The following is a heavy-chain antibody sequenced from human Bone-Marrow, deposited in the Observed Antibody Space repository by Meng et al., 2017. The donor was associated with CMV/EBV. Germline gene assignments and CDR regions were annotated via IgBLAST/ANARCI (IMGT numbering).Heavy chain of an antibody. Sequence: ASVKVSCKASGYTFNYFGISWVRQAPGQGPEWLGWISAYNGDTNYAQKFQGRVTMTTDTSTSTAYMELRRQRSDDTAVYYCARGSRITIFGVVLRALRNWFDPWGQGTLVTVPS. J-gene: IGHJ5*02. CDR3: ARGSRITIFGVVLRALRNWFDP. CDR2: ISAYNGDT. V-gene: IGHV1-18*01. D-gene: IGHD3-3*01. CDR1: GYTFNYFG.